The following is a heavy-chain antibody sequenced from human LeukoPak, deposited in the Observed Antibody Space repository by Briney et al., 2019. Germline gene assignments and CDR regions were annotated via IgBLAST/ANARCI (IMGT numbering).Heavy chain of an antibody. CDR2: IYHSGST. Sequence: SETLSLTCAVSGGSISSGGYSWSWIRQPPGKGLEWIGYIYHSGSTYYNPSLKSRVIISVDRSKNQFSLKLSSVTAADTAVYYCARTTGNDAFDIWGQGTMVTVSS. CDR3: ARTTGNDAFDI. V-gene: IGHV4-30-2*01. D-gene: IGHD4-17*01. CDR1: GGSISSGGYS. J-gene: IGHJ3*02.